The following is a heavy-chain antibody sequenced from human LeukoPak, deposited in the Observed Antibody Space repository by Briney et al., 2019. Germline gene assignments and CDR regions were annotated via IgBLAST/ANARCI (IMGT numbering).Heavy chain of an antibody. CDR1: GGAISSSTYY. V-gene: IGHV4-39*07. J-gene: IGHJ5*02. D-gene: IGHD2-2*01. Sequence: PSETLSLTCTVSGGAISSSTYYWGWIRQPPGKGLEWIGTVYYNGNTYYNPSLIIGVSISVDTSKNQFSLKLNSVTAADTAVYYCARTTEDCSSTSCYQYWFDPWGQGTLVTVSS. CDR2: VYYNGNT. CDR3: ARTTEDCSSTSCYQYWFDP.